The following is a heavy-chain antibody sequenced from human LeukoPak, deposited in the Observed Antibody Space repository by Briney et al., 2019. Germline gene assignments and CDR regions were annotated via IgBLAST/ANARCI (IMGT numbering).Heavy chain of an antibody. Sequence: GGSLRLSCVASGFTFSSYNMNWVRQAPGKGLEWVSSISHSSSYIYYADSVKGRFTISRDNAKNSLDLQMNSLRAEDTAVYYCAKASLRDYYDSSGSDYWGQGTLVTVSS. CDR2: ISHSSSYI. V-gene: IGHV3-21*06. J-gene: IGHJ4*02. CDR1: GFTFSSYN. CDR3: AKASLRDYYDSSGSDY. D-gene: IGHD3-22*01.